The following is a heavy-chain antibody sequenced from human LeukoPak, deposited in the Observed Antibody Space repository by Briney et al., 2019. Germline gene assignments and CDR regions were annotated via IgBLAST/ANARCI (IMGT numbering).Heavy chain of an antibody. J-gene: IGHJ4*02. CDR2: ICTSSTYT. CDR3: ARIHLFLDRGLIRGVDF. Sequence: GVSLRLYWAASGFTFSNYYMTGLPEAPGKGVEGVSYICTSSTYTKYAESVKGRFTISRDDAKNSLYLQMDSLRAEDTAVYYCARIHLFLDRGLIRGVDFWGQGTLVSVSS. CDR1: GFTFSNYY. V-gene: IGHV3-11*03. D-gene: IGHD3-10*01.